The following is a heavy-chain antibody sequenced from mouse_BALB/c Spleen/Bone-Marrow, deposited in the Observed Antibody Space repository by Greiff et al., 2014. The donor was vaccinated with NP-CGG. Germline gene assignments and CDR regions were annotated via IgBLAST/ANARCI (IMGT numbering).Heavy chain of an antibody. Sequence: VQLQQSGAELAKPGASVRMSCKASGYTFTSYWMHWVKQRPGQGLEWIGYINPSTGYTEYNQKFKDKATLTAGKSSSTAYMQLSSLTSEDSAVYYCARGYYGSSLVYWGQGTLVTVSA. V-gene: IGHV1-7*01. CDR3: ARGYYGSSLVY. J-gene: IGHJ3*01. D-gene: IGHD1-1*01. CDR2: INPSTGYT. CDR1: GYTFTSYW.